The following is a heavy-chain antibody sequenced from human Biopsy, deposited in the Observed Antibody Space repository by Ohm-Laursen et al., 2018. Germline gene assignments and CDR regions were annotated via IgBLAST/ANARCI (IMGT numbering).Heavy chain of an antibody. CDR1: GGSIGSFF. CDR2: IYYSGST. J-gene: IGHJ4*02. Sequence: SQTLSLTCTVSGGSIGSFFWSWIRQPPGKGLEWIGYIYYSGSTNYNPSLRSRVTISVDRSKNQFSLKLSSVTAADTAVYYCARGRRTSGWPYFDSWGQGTLVTVSS. CDR3: ARGRRTSGWPYFDS. D-gene: IGHD6-19*01. V-gene: IGHV4-59*01.